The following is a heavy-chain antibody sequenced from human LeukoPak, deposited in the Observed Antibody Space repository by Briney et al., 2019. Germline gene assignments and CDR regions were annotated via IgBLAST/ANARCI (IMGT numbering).Heavy chain of an antibody. D-gene: IGHD1-1*01. CDR3: AVGGATGTTGDYFDY. J-gene: IGHJ4*02. Sequence: ASVKVSCKASGYTFTSYDINWVRQAPGQGLEWMGWMNPNSGNTGYAQKFQGRVTMTRNTSISTAYMELSSLRSEDTAVYYCAVGGATGTTGDYFDYWGQGTLVTGSS. V-gene: IGHV1-8*01. CDR2: MNPNSGNT. CDR1: GYTFTSYD.